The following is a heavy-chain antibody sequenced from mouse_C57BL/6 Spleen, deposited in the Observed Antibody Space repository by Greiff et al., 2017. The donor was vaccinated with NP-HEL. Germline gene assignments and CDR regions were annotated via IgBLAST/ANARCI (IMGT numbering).Heavy chain of an antibody. D-gene: IGHD2-5*01. CDR1: GFTFSDYG. CDR3: ARPGYSNIRFDY. J-gene: IGHJ2*01. CDR2: ISSGSSTI. Sequence: EVKLVESGGGLVKPGGSLKLSCAASGFTFSDYGMHWVRQAPEKGLEWVAYISSGSSTIYYADTVKGRFTISRDNAKNTLFLQMTSLRSEDTAMYYWARPGYSNIRFDYWGQGTTLTVSS. V-gene: IGHV5-17*01.